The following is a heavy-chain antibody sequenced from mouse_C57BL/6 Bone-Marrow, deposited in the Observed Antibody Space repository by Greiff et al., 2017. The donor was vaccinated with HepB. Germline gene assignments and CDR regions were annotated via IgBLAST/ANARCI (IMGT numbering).Heavy chain of an antibody. CDR3: ASNFPWFAY. Sequence: VKLQESGAELARPGASVKMSCKASGYTFTSYTMHWVNQRPGQGLEWIGYINPSSGYTNYNQKFKDKATLTADKSSITAYMQLSSLTSEDSAVYYCASNFPWFAYWGQGTLVTVSA. CDR2: INPSSGYT. V-gene: IGHV1-4*01. J-gene: IGHJ3*01. CDR1: GYTFTSYT. D-gene: IGHD1-3*01.